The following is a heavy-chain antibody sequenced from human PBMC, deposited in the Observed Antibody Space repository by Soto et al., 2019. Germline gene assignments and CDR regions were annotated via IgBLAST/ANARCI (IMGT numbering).Heavy chain of an antibody. J-gene: IGHJ5*02. D-gene: IGHD2-15*01. V-gene: IGHV1-3*01. CDR1: GYTFTSYA. Sequence: GASVKVSCKASGYTFTSYAMHWVRQAPGQRLEWMGWINAGNGNTKYSQKFQGRVTITRDTSASTAYMELSGLRPEDTAVYYCARIGGSGRPLYHWGQGTLVTVSS. CDR3: ARIGGSGRPLYH. CDR2: INAGNGNT.